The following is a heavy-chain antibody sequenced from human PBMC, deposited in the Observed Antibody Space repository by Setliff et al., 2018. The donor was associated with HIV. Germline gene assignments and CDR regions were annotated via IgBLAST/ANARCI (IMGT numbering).Heavy chain of an antibody. V-gene: IGHV1-69*10. Sequence: SVKVSCKASGGAFSSYATSWVRQAPGQGLEWMGGIIPILGIANYAQKFQGRVTITTDESTSTAYMELSSLRSEDTAVYYCARGADYYDSSGYPDYWGQGTLVTVSS. CDR1: GGAFSSYA. CDR3: ARGADYYDSSGYPDY. J-gene: IGHJ4*02. D-gene: IGHD3-22*01. CDR2: IIPILGIA.